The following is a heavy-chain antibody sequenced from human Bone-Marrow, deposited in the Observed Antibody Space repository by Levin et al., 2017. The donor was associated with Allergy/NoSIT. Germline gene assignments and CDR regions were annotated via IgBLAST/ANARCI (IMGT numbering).Heavy chain of an antibody. CDR1: GDSFSSSY. D-gene: IGHD3-22*01. V-gene: IGHV4-59*01. Sequence: QSQTLSLTCSVSGDSFSSSYWTWIRQPPGKTLEWIGYIYYNGSANYNPSFKSRVAISLDTSKNQFSLKLTSVTAADTAVYYCARDQSGYYDSSGYSNFYYYFGMDVWGLGTTVTVSS. CDR3: ARDQSGYYDSSGYSNFYYYFGMDV. J-gene: IGHJ6*01. CDR2: IYYNGSA.